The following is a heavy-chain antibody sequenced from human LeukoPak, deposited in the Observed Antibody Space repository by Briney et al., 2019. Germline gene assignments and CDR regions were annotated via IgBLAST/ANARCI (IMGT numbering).Heavy chain of an antibody. V-gene: IGHV1-8*01. Sequence: XWMNPNSGNTGYAQKFQGRVTMTRNTSISTAYMELSSLRSEDTAVYYCARIRYSSSTSWFDPWGQGTLVTVSS. CDR3: ARIRYSSSTSWFDP. D-gene: IGHD6-6*01. CDR2: MNPNSGNT. J-gene: IGHJ5*02.